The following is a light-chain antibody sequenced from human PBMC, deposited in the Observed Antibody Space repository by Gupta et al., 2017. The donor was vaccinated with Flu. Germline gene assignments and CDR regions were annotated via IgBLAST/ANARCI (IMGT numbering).Light chain of an antibody. J-gene: IGLJ1*01. CDR3: GTWDSSLNVFV. CDR1: RSNIGNND. Sequence: SVFTQPPSVSAAPAQKVTISCSGSRSNIGNNDVAWYQQLPRTAPKLVMYENNKRPSGIPDRFSGSKSGTSTTLGITGLQTGDEADYYCGTWDSSLNVFVFGTGTKVTVL. V-gene: IGLV1-51*02. CDR2: ENN.